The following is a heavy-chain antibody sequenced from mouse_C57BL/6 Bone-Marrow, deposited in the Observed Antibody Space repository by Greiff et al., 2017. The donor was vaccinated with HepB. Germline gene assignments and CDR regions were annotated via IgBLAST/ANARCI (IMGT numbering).Heavy chain of an antibody. CDR1: GFTFSSYG. J-gene: IGHJ1*03. Sequence: EVQGVESGGDLVKPGGSLKLSCAASGFTFSSYGMSWVRQTPDKRLEWVATISSGGSYTYYPDSVKGRFTISRDNAKNTLYLQMSSLKSEDTAMYYCAVLYFDVWGTGTTVTVSS. V-gene: IGHV5-6*01. CDR3: AVLYFDV. CDR2: ISSGGSYT.